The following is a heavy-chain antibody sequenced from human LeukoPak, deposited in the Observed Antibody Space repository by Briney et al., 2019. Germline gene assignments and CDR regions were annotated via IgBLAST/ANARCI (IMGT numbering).Heavy chain of an antibody. CDR1: GYTFTGYY. D-gene: IGHD2-15*01. Sequence: ASVKVSCKASGYTFTGYYMHWVRQAPGQGLEWMGWTDPNSGGTNYAQKFQGRVTMTRDTSISTAYMELSRLRSDDTAVYYCARSPVVAAVTQFDYWGQGTLVTVSS. J-gene: IGHJ4*02. V-gene: IGHV1-2*02. CDR2: TDPNSGGT. CDR3: ARSPVVAAVTQFDY.